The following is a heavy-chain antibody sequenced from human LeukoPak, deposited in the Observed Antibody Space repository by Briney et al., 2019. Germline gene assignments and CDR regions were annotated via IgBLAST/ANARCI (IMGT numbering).Heavy chain of an antibody. CDR1: GSTFSSYS. D-gene: IGHD3-10*01. CDR3: ARYYGSGSSYGMDV. J-gene: IGHJ6*02. CDR2: IWYDGSDK. V-gene: IGHV3-33*08. Sequence: PAGGSLRLSCAASGSTFSSYSMNWVRQAPGKGLEWVAVIWYDGSDKYYADSVKGRFTISRDNSKNTLYLQMNSLRAEDTAVYYCARYYGSGSSYGMDVWGQGTTVTVSS.